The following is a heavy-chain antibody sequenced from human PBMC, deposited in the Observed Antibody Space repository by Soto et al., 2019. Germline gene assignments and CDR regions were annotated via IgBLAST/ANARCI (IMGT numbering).Heavy chain of an antibody. CDR3: ARRRNTVGAPLDY. J-gene: IGHJ4*02. Sequence: EVQLMQSGAEVRKPGESLKISCEGSGYTFTTYWIAWVRQMPGRGLEWMGIIYPGDSNTRYSPSFQGQVTISADNSTNTAYLQWSSLQASDSAMFFCARRRNTVGAPLDYWGQGTLVTVSS. CDR2: IYPGDSNT. D-gene: IGHD1-26*01. V-gene: IGHV5-51*01. CDR1: GYTFTTYW.